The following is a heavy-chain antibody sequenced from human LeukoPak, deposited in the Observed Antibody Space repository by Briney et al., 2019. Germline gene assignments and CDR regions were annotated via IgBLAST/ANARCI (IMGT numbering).Heavy chain of an antibody. D-gene: IGHD1-26*01. CDR3: ARGVKEDSGSYNY. V-gene: IGHV1-69*05. J-gene: IGHJ4*02. CDR1: GGTFISYA. CDR2: IIPIFGTA. Sequence: ASVKVSCKASGGTFISYAISWVRQAPGQGLEWMGGIIPIFGTANYAQKFQGRVTITTDESTSTAYMELSSLRSEDTAVYYCARGVKEDSGSYNYWGQGTLVTVSS.